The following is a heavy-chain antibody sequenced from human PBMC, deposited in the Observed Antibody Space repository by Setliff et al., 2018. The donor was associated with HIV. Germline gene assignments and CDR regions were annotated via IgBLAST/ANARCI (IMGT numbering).Heavy chain of an antibody. Sequence: SETLSLTCAVYGGSFSGYYWSWIRPPPGKGLEWIGEINHSGSTNYNPSLKSRVTISVDTSKNQFSLKLSSVTAAYTAVFYCASRVYYCDSNNFLRVEGFDPWGQGTLVTVFS. CDR2: INHSGST. CDR1: GGSFSGYY. D-gene: IGHD3-22*01. V-gene: IGHV4-34*01. J-gene: IGHJ5*02. CDR3: ASRVYYCDSNNFLRVEGFDP.